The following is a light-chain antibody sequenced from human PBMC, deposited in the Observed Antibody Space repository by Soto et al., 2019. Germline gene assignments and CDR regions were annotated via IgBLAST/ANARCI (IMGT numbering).Light chain of an antibody. CDR2: DAS. CDR3: HQYNSWST. V-gene: IGKV3-20*01. Sequence: VLTQSPGTLSLSPGERATLSCRASQTVRNNYLAWYQQKPGQAPRLLIYDASSRATGIPDRFSGGGSGTDFTLTISSLEPEDFAVYHCHQYNSWSTFGQGTKVDIK. J-gene: IGKJ1*01. CDR1: QTVRNNY.